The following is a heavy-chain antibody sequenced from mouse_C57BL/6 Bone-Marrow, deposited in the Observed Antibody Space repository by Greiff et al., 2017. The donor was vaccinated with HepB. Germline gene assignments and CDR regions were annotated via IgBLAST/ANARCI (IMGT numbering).Heavy chain of an antibody. CDR1: GYAFSSSW. CDR3: AKTGTSDY. CDR2: IYPGDGDT. D-gene: IGHD4-1*01. J-gene: IGHJ2*01. Sequence: QVQLQQSGPELVKPGASVKISCKASGYAFSSSWMNWVKQRPGKGLEWIGRIYPGDGDTNYNGKFKGKATLTADQSSSTAYMQLSSLTSEDSAVYFCAKTGTSDYWGQGTTLTVSS. V-gene: IGHV1-82*01.